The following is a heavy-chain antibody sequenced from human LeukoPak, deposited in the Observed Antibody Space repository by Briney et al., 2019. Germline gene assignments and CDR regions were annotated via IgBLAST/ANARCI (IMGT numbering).Heavy chain of an antibody. CDR2: ISAYNGNT. CDR1: GYTFTSYG. Sequence: GASVKVSCKASGYTFTSYGISWVRQAPGQGLEWMGWISAYNGNTNYAQKFQGRVTMTTDTSTSTVHMELRSLRSGDTAVYYCARGGNSGWRTPNDDYWGQGTLVIVSS. V-gene: IGHV1-18*01. D-gene: IGHD6-19*01. CDR3: ARGGNSGWRTPNDDY. J-gene: IGHJ4*02.